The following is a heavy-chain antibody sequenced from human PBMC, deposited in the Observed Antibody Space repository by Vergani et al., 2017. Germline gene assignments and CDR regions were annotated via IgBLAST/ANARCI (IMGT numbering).Heavy chain of an antibody. CDR1: GFIFSDYG. J-gene: IGHJ4*02. Sequence: VQLLESGGGLVQPGRSLRLSCAGSGFIFSDYGMTWVRQAPGRGLEWLAYIGKDGINTRYRDAVKGRFTVSRDNSKDILYLQMDSLRSEDTALYYCAKYLRDSTDGLPDSWGPGTLVIVSS. CDR3: AKYLRDSTDGLPDS. D-gene: IGHD2-21*02. CDR2: IGKDGINT. V-gene: IGHV3-30*02.